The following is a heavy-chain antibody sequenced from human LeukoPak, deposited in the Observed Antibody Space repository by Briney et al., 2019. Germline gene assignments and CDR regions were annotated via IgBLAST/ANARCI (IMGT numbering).Heavy chain of an antibody. CDR2: ISSSGSTI. CDR3: ARGARAYYYDSSGYLSFDY. Sequence: GGSPRLSCAASGFTFSSYEMNWVRQAPGKGLEWVSYISSSGSTIYYADSVKGRFTISRDNAKNSLYLQMNSLRAEDTAVYYCARGARAYYYDSSGYLSFDYWGQGTLVTVSS. D-gene: IGHD3-22*01. V-gene: IGHV3-48*03. CDR1: GFTFSSYE. J-gene: IGHJ4*02.